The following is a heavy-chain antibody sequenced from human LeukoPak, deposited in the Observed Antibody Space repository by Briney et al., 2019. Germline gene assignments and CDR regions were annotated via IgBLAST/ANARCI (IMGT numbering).Heavy chain of an antibody. CDR1: GFTFSSYG. CDR2: IWYDGSNK. CDR3: ARDPYEERQYCCGTSCDC. D-gene: IGHD2-2*01. Sequence: PGRSLRLSCAASGFTFSSYGMHWVRQAPGKGLEWVAVIWYDGSNKYYADSVKGRFTISRDNSKNTLYLQMNSLRAEDTAVYYCARDPYEERQYCCGTSCDCWGRGTLVTVSS. V-gene: IGHV3-33*01. J-gene: IGHJ4*02.